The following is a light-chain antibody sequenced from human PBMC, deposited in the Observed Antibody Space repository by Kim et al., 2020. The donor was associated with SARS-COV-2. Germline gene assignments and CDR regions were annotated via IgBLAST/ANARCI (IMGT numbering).Light chain of an antibody. CDR2: WAS. CDR1: QSVLYRSENKNY. CDR3: QQYYTDTPT. V-gene: IGKV4-1*01. J-gene: IGKJ2*01. Sequence: DIVMTQSPDSLAVSLGERVTINCKSSQSVLYRSENKNYLAWYQQQPGQSPKLLIYWASTRESGVPDRFSGSGSGTDFTLTISSLQAEDVAVYYCQQYYTDTPTFGQGTKLEI.